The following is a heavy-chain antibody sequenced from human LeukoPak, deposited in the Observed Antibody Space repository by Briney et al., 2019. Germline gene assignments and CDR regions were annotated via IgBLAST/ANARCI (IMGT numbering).Heavy chain of an antibody. CDR2: IYTSGST. Sequence: SETLSLTCSVSGGSFSNYYWSWIRQPAGKGLEWIGRIYTSGSTNYNPSLKSRVTISVDTSKNQFSLKLSSVTAADTAVYCCARGEYYDILTPRRFSVYYYYGMDVWGKGTTVTVSS. CDR1: GGSFSNYY. CDR3: ARGEYYDILTPRRFSVYYYYGMDV. D-gene: IGHD3-9*01. J-gene: IGHJ6*04. V-gene: IGHV4-4*07.